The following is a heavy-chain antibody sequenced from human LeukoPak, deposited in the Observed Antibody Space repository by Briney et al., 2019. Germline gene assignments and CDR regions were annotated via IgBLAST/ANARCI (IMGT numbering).Heavy chain of an antibody. CDR2: IIPILGIA. J-gene: IGHJ4*02. V-gene: IGHV1-69*04. D-gene: IGHD4-23*01. Sequence: SVKVSCKASGGTFSSYAISWVRQAPGQGLEWKGRIIPILGIANYAQKFQGRVTITADKSTSTAYMELSSLRSEDTAVYYCARYSDGGSSDYFDYWGQGTLVTVSS. CDR3: ARYSDGGSSDYFDY. CDR1: GGTFSSYA.